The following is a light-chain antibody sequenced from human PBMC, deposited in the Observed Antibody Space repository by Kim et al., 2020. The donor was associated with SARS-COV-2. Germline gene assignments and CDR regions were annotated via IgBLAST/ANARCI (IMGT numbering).Light chain of an antibody. CDR3: LLFYSGSRV. CDR2: DTN. Sequence: PGGTVTVTWGSSTGAVASDHYPYWFQRKPGQAPRTLIYDTNNKHSWTPARFSGSLLGGKAALILSGAQSEDEAEYYCLLFYSGSRVFGGGTKLTVL. CDR1: TGAVASDHY. J-gene: IGLJ3*02. V-gene: IGLV7-46*01.